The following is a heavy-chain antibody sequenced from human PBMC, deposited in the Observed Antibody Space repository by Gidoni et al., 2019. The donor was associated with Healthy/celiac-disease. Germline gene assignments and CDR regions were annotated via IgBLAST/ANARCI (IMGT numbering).Heavy chain of an antibody. J-gene: IGHJ6*02. Sequence: EVQLVESGGGLVQTGGSLRTSCTAFGFPVRCNCNSRVRQAPGKGLEWVSVIYSGGSTYYADSVKGRFTISRDNSKNTLYLQMNSLRAEDTAVYYCARDYYDFWSGSSPYYYYGMDVWGQGTTVTVSS. CDR3: ARDYYDFWSGSSPYYYYGMDV. CDR2: IYSGGST. CDR1: GFPVRCNC. D-gene: IGHD3-3*01. V-gene: IGHV3-66*02.